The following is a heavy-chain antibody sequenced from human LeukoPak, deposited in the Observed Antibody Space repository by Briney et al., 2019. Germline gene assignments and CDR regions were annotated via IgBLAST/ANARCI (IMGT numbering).Heavy chain of an antibody. CDR3: VRDFNTVTTAYLHH. D-gene: IGHD4-17*01. V-gene: IGHV3-48*03. CDR1: GFTFSSYE. J-gene: IGHJ1*01. Sequence: GGSLRLSCAASGFTFSSYEMNWVRQAPGKGLEWVSYISSSGSTIYYADSVKGRFTISRDNAKNSLYLQMNSLRAEETAVYYCVRDFNTVTTAYLHHWGQGTLVTVSS. CDR2: ISSSGSTI.